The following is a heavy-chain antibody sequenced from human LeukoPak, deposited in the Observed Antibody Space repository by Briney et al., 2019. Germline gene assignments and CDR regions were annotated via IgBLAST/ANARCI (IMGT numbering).Heavy chain of an antibody. Sequence: ASVKVSCKASGYTFTSYDINWVRQATGQGLEWMGWMNPNSGNTVYAQKSQGRVTMTRNTSISTAYMELSSLRSEDTAVYYCARSPFGDGYNWGYYYYGMDVWGQGTTVTVSS. D-gene: IGHD5-24*01. CDR3: ARSPFGDGYNWGYYYYGMDV. CDR2: MNPNSGNT. J-gene: IGHJ6*02. CDR1: GYTFTSYD. V-gene: IGHV1-8*01.